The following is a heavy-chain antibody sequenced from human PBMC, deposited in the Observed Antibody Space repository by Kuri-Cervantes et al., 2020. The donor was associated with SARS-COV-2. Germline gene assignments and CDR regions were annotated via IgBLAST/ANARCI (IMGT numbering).Heavy chain of an antibody. V-gene: IGHV1-2*04. J-gene: IGHJ6*02. CDR2: INPNSGGT. CDR3: ARGMVRGIIQSYYYAMDV. Sequence: ASVKVSCKASGYTFSGYYIYWVRQAPGQGLECMGWINPNSGGTNYAQKFQGWVTMTRDTSISTAYMELSRLRSDDTAVYYCARGMVRGIIQSYYYAMDVWGQGTTVTVSS. D-gene: IGHD3-10*01. CDR1: GYTFSGYY.